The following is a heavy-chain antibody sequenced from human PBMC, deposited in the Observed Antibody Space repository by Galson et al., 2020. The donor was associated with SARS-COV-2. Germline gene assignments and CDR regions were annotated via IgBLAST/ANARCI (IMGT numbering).Heavy chain of an antibody. V-gene: IGHV3-15*01. Sequence: GESLKISCAASGFTFNNAWMSWVRQAPGKGLEWVGRIQSKTAGGAIHYAAPVNGRFSISRDDSKNTLYLQMNSLKTEDTAVYYCATTVWIPGGMDVWGQGTTVTVSS. CDR1: GFTFNNAW. J-gene: IGHJ6*02. D-gene: IGHD5-12*01. CDR3: ATTVWIPGGMDV. CDR2: IQSKTAGGAI.